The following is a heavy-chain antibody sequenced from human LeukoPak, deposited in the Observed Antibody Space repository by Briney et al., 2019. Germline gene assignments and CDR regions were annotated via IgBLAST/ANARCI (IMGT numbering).Heavy chain of an antibody. CDR1: GFTFSDYT. D-gene: IGHD1-26*01. J-gene: IGHJ6*03. CDR2: ITSNGAYT. Sequence: GGSLRLSCAASGFTFSDYTIHWVRQAPGKRLQSVSAITSNGAYTHYADSVKGRFTISRDNSRNAVFLQMGGLRIEDMAVYYCARVKMGATVSDYYYYYMDVWGKGTTVTVSS. V-gene: IGHV3-64*02. CDR3: ARVKMGATVSDYYYYYMDV.